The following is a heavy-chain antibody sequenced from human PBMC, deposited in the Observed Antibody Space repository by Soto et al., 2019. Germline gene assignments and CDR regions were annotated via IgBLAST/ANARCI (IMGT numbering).Heavy chain of an antibody. CDR2: IRGQANSFAT. Sequence: HPVGSLRLSCAASGFTFSGSAMHWVRQASGKGLEWVGRIRGQANSFATAYAASVKGRFTISRDDSKNTAYLQMNSLKTEDTAVYYCTRGGVYTWEEFDYWGQGTLVTVSS. CDR1: GFTFSGSA. J-gene: IGHJ4*02. CDR3: TRGGVYTWEEFDY. D-gene: IGHD1-20*01. V-gene: IGHV3-73*01.